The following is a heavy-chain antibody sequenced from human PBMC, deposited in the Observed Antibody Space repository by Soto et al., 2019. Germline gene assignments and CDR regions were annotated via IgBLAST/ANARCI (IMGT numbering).Heavy chain of an antibody. J-gene: IGHJ4*02. CDR2: ISYDGSNK. CDR1: GFTFSSYG. D-gene: IGHD6-6*01. CDR3: AKYSRKRIAARGYYFDN. V-gene: IGHV3-30*18. Sequence: GGSLRLSCAASGFTFSSYGMHWVRQAPGKGLEWVAVISYDGSNKYYADSVKGRFTISRDNSKNTLYLQMNSLRAEDTAVYYCAKYSRKRIAARGYYFDNWGREPWSPSPQ.